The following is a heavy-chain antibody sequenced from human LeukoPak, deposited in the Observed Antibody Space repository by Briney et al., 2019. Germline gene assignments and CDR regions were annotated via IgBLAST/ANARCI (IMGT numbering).Heavy chain of an antibody. CDR1: GYTFTSYD. V-gene: IGHV1-8*01. Sequence: ASVKVSCTASGYTFTSYDFNWVRQATGQRPEWMGWMSPNSGDTGYAQKFQDRVTMTRNTSISTAYMELSSLRSDDTAVYYCARGPPNWGYNYWGPGTLVTVSS. CDR3: ARGPPNWGYNY. J-gene: IGHJ4*02. D-gene: IGHD7-27*01. CDR2: MSPNSGDT.